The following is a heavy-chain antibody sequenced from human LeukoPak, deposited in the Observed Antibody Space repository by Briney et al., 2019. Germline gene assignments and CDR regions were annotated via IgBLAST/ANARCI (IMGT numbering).Heavy chain of an antibody. CDR3: ARHPVGHCSSTSCQHFDY. CDR1: GYTFTSYG. J-gene: IGHJ4*02. D-gene: IGHD2-2*03. Sequence: GASVKVSCKASGYTFTSYGISWVRQAPGQGLERMGWISAYNGNTNYAQKLQGRVTMTTDTSTSTAYMELRSLRSDDTAVYYCARHPVGHCSSTSCQHFDYWGQGTLVTVSS. CDR2: ISAYNGNT. V-gene: IGHV1-18*01.